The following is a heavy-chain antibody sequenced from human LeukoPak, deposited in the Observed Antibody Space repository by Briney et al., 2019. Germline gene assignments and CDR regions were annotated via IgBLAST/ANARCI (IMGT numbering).Heavy chain of an antibody. V-gene: IGHV4-31*03. CDR3: ARDRMVRGVTYYYMDV. D-gene: IGHD3-10*01. Sequence: SETLSLTCTVSGGSISSGGYYWSWIRQHPGKDLEWIGYIYYSGSTYYNPSLKRRVTISVDTSKNQFSLKLSSVTAADTAVYYCARDRMVRGVTYYYMDVWGKGTTVTVSS. CDR1: GGSISSGGYY. J-gene: IGHJ6*03. CDR2: IYYSGST.